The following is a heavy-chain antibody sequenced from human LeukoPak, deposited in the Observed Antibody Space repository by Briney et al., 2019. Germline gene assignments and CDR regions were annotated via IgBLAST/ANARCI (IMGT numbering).Heavy chain of an antibody. CDR1: GGSISSYY. CDR3: ARMVRGVIDAFEI. D-gene: IGHD3-10*01. J-gene: IGHJ3*02. V-gene: IGHV4-59*01. Sequence: SETLSLTCTVSGGSISSYYWSWIRQPPGKGLEWIAYIYYSGTTKYNASLKSPVTMSVDTSKNQFSLKLSSVTAADTAVYYCARMVRGVIDAFEIWGQGTMVTVSS. CDR2: IYYSGTT.